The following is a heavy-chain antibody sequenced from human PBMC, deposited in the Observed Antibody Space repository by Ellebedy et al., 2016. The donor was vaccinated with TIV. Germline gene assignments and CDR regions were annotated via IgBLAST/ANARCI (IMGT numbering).Heavy chain of an antibody. CDR3: ARVHDPHCGGDCYYYYYYGMDV. D-gene: IGHD2-21*02. V-gene: IGHV3-11*01. Sequence: GESLKISXAASGFTFSDYYMSWIRQAPGKGLEWVSYISSSGSTIYYADSVKGRFTISRDNAKNSLYLQMNSLRAEDTAVYYCARVHDPHCGGDCYYYYYYGMDVWGQGTTVTVSS. J-gene: IGHJ6*02. CDR2: ISSSGSTI. CDR1: GFTFSDYY.